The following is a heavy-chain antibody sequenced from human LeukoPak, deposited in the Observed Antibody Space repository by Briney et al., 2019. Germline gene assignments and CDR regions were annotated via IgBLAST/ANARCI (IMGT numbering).Heavy chain of an antibody. V-gene: IGHV3-30-3*01. CDR3: ARDLTVTTSWFDP. J-gene: IGHJ5*02. D-gene: IGHD4-17*01. Sequence: PGGSLRLSCAASGFTFSSYAMHWVRQAPGKGLEWVAVISYDGSNKYYADSVKGRFTISRDNSKNTLYLQVNSLRAEDTAVYYCARDLTVTTSWFDPWGQGTLVTVSS. CDR2: ISYDGSNK. CDR1: GFTFSSYA.